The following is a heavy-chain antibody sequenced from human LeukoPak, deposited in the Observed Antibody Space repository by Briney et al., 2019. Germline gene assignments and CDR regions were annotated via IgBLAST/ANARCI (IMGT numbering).Heavy chain of an antibody. Sequence: GGSLRLSCAASGFSFSSYWMNWVRQTPGKGLVWVAHINTDGRTTTYADSVKGRFTVSRDDAKNTLYLEMNRLRAEDTAVYYCARDNAYMLDYWGQGTQVTVSS. D-gene: IGHD5-24*01. CDR2: INTDGRTT. V-gene: IGHV3-74*03. CDR1: GFSFSSYW. J-gene: IGHJ4*02. CDR3: ARDNAYMLDY.